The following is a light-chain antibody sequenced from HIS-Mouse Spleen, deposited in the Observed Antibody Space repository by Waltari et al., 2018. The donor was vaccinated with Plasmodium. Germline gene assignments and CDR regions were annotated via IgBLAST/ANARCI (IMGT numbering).Light chain of an antibody. V-gene: IGLV3-10*01. J-gene: IGLJ3*02. Sequence: SYELTQPPSVSVSPGQTARITCSGDALPKKYAYWYPQKSGQAPVLVIYEDSKRPSGIPERCSGSSSGTMATLTIGGAQVEDEADYYCYSTDSSGNHRVFGGGTKLTVL. CDR3: YSTDSSGNHRV. CDR1: ALPKKY. CDR2: EDS.